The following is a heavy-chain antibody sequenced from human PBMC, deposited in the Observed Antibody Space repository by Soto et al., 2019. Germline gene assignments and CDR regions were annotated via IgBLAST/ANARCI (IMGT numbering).Heavy chain of an antibody. CDR3: AHSVTPYGGYDYYFDY. CDR1: GFSLSTSGVG. J-gene: IGHJ4*02. V-gene: IGHV2-5*02. Sequence: QITLKESGPTLGKPTQTLTLTCTFSGFSLSTSGVGVGWIRQPPGKALEWLALIYWDDDKRYSPSLKSRLTITKDTSKTQVVLTMTNMDPVDTSTYYCAHSVTPYGGYDYYFDYWGQGTLVTVSS. CDR2: IYWDDDK. D-gene: IGHD5-12*01.